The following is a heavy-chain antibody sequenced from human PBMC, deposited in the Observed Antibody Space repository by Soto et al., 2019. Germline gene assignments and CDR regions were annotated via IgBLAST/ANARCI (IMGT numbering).Heavy chain of an antibody. CDR1: GYTFTSYG. CDR3: ARVLPPFDP. V-gene: IGHV1-18*01. Sequence: QVQLVQSGAEVKKPGASVKVSCKASGYTFTSYGISWVRRAPGQGLVWMGWINAYNGNTNYAQKLQGRVTMTTDTPTSTAYMELRSLRPDDTAGYYCARVLPPFDPRGQGTLVTVSS. J-gene: IGHJ5*02. CDR2: INAYNGNT.